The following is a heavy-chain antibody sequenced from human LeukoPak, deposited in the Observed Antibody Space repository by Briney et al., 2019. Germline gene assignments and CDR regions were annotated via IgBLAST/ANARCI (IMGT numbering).Heavy chain of an antibody. Sequence: LETLSLTCTVSGGSIRSSSYYWGWIRQPPGKGLEWIGSIYYRGSTYYNPSLKSRVTISVDTSKNQFSLKLSSVTAADTAVYCCARAYGSGSDFANYWGQGTLVTVSS. CDR2: IYYRGST. CDR3: ARAYGSGSDFANY. V-gene: IGHV4-39*01. D-gene: IGHD3-10*01. CDR1: GGSIRSSSYY. J-gene: IGHJ4*02.